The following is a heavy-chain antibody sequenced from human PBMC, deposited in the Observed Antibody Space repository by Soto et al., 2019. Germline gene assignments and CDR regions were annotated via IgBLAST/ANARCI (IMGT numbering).Heavy chain of an antibody. V-gene: IGHV4-31*03. J-gene: IGHJ5*02. Sequence: PSETLSLTCTVSGGSTSSGGYYWSWIRQHPGKGLEWIGYIYYSGSTYYNPSLKSRVTISVDTSKNQFSLKLSSVTAADTAVYYCARDRSGRYYDSSGYRPGFDPWGQGTLVTVSS. CDR3: ARDRSGRYYDSSGYRPGFDP. D-gene: IGHD3-22*01. CDR1: GGSTSSGGYY. CDR2: IYYSGST.